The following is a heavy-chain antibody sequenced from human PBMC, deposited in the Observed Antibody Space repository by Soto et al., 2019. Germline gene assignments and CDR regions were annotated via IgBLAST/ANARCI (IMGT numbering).Heavy chain of an antibody. CDR2: ISYDGNKK. CDR1: GFTFSTYG. J-gene: IGHJ4*02. D-gene: IGHD6-13*01. CDR3: AKGLSFDDSGWYLIYFLY. Sequence: GGSLRLSCAASGFTFSTYGIHWVRQAPGRGPEWVATISYDGNKKCSADSVKGRFTISRDNSNNTLYLQMNSLRAEDTAVYHCAKGLSFDDSGWYLIYFLYWGQGVLV. V-gene: IGHV3-30*18.